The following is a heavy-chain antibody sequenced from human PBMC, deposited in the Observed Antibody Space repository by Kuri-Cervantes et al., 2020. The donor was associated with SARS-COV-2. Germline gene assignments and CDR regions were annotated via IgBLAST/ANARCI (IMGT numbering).Heavy chain of an antibody. V-gene: IGHV3-21*01. J-gene: IGHJ3*02. Sequence: GGSLRLSCAASGFTFSSYNMNWVRQAPGKGLEWVSSISSSSSYIFYADSVKGRFTISRDNAKNSLYLQMNSLRAEDTAVYHCARGRTFYYDRDAFDIWGQGTMVTVSS. CDR2: ISSSSSYI. D-gene: IGHD3-22*01. CDR1: GFTFSSYN. CDR3: ARGRTFYYDRDAFDI.